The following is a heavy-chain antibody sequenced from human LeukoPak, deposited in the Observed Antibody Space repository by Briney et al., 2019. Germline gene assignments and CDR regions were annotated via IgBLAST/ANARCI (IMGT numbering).Heavy chain of an antibody. V-gene: IGHV3-33*01. CDR3: ARGGFGEAAAFDY. CDR2: IWYDGSKA. D-gene: IGHD2-2*01. Sequence: GWSLRLSCAASGFTFSNYAMHWVRQAPGKGLEWVAVIWYDGSKAYYTDSVKGRFTISRDNSKNTLYLQMNSLRAEDTAVYYCARGGFGEAAAFDYWGQGTLVTVSS. J-gene: IGHJ4*02. CDR1: GFTFSNYA.